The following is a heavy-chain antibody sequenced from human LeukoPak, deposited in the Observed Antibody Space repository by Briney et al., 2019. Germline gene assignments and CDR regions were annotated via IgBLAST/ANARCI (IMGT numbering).Heavy chain of an antibody. V-gene: IGHV4-59*08. J-gene: IGHJ4*02. CDR2: FYYSGST. CDR1: GGSISSYY. Sequence: PSETLSLTCTVSGGSISSYYWSWIRQPPGKGLEWIGYFYYSGSTNYNPSLKSPVTISADTSKNQLSLKRSSVTAADTAVYYCARGWGYFDYWGQGTLVTVSS. CDR3: ARGWGYFDY. D-gene: IGHD7-27*01.